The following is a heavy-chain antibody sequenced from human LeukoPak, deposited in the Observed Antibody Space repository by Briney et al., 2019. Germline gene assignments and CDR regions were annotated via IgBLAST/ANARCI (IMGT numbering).Heavy chain of an antibody. CDR1: GFNFTKND. CDR2: IGVGSDT. J-gene: IGHJ4*02. D-gene: IGHD4-11*01. V-gene: IGHV3-13*01. CDR3: AKAFDYNGLRGEGGSFDC. Sequence: GGSLRLSCVASGFNFTKNDMHWVRQPTKRGLEWVSAIGVGSDTYYADPVKGRFTISRENGKNSVYLQMNSLRAGDTAVYFCAKAFDYNGLRGEGGSFDCWGQGALVTVSS.